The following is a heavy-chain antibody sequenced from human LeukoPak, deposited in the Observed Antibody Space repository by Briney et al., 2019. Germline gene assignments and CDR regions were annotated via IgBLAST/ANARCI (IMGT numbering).Heavy chain of an antibody. CDR1: GFTFSSYA. J-gene: IGHJ6*02. CDR3: AKDLYGSGSYYLVYYYGMDV. Sequence: GGSLRLSCAASGFTFSSYAMSLVRQAPGKGLEWVSAISGSGGSTYYADSVKGRFTISRDNSKNTLCLQMNSLRAEDTAVYYCAKDLYGSGSYYLVYYYGMDVWGQGTTVTVSS. V-gene: IGHV3-23*01. CDR2: ISGSGGST. D-gene: IGHD3-10*01.